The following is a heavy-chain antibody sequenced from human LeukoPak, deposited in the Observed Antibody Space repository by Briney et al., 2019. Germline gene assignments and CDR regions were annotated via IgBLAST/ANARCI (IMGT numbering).Heavy chain of an antibody. D-gene: IGHD6-6*01. Sequence: ASGKVSCKASGYTFTGYYMHWVRQAPGQGLEWMGWINPNSGGTNYAQKFQGRVTMTRDTSISTAYMELSRLRSDDTAVYYCARRSYSSSEGCRLNYYYYYMDVWGKGTTVTVSS. J-gene: IGHJ6*03. CDR1: GYTFTGYY. CDR3: ARRSYSSSEGCRLNYYYYYMDV. V-gene: IGHV1-2*02. CDR2: INPNSGGT.